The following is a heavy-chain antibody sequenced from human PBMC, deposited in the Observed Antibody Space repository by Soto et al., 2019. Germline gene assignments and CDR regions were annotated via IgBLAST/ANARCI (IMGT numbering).Heavy chain of an antibody. J-gene: IGHJ4*02. CDR1: RGSISSGGYY. CDR2: IYYSGST. Sequence: SETLSLTCTVSRGSISSGGYYWSWIRQHPGKGLEWIGYIYYSGSTYYNPSLKSRVTISVDTSKNQFSLKLSSVTAADTAVYYCARGGYDSSGYYFDYWGQGTLVTVSS. CDR3: ARGGYDSSGYYFDY. D-gene: IGHD3-22*01. V-gene: IGHV4-31*03.